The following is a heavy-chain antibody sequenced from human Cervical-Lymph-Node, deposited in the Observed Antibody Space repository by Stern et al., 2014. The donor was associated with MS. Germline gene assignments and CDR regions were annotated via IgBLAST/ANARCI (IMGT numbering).Heavy chain of an antibody. CDR2: LHFSGGT. J-gene: IGHJ4*02. Sequence: VQLEESGPGLVKPSQTLSLTCTVSGGSISSGGYYWSWLRQHPGKGLEWIGYLHFSGGTYYNPSLKSRVTISVDTSKNQFSLKLSSVTAADTAVYYCARTPYDFWSGYYGLDYWGQGTLVTVSS. CDR3: ARTPYDFWSGYYGLDY. D-gene: IGHD3-3*01. CDR1: GGSISSGGYY. V-gene: IGHV4-31*03.